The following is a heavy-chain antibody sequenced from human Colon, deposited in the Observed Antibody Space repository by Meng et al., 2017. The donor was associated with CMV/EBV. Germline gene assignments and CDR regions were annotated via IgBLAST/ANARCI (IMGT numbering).Heavy chain of an antibody. CDR1: GGSINNSY. J-gene: IGHJ4*02. V-gene: IGHV4-4*07. Sequence: QVNAQESGPVLVKPSETLALPLSFSGGSINNSYWNWIRQPVGKGLEWIGRFYSDGTTNYNPSLRSRVSMSVDTSKNQFSLKLTSATAADTAVYYCARDWGYCSGDTCHSHFDYWGQGTLVTVSS. D-gene: IGHD2-15*01. CDR2: FYSDGTT. CDR3: ARDWGYCSGDTCHSHFDY.